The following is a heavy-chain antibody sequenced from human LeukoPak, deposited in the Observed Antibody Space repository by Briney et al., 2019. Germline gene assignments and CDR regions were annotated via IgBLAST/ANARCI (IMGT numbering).Heavy chain of an antibody. J-gene: IGHJ4*02. CDR3: TRDSTGSYAY. V-gene: IGHV3-72*01. Sequence: GGSLRLSCAASGFTFSDHYMDWVRQAPGKGLEWVGRSRNKANSYTTEYAASVKGRFTISRDDSKNSLYLQMNSLKTEDTAVYYCTRDSTGSYAYWGQGTLATVSS. CDR1: GFTFSDHY. CDR2: SRNKANSYTT. D-gene: IGHD1-14*01.